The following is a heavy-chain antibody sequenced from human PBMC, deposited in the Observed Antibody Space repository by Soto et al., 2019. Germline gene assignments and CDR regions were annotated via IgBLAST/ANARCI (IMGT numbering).Heavy chain of an antibody. Sequence: PSETLSLTCAVSVDSISSSGFYWGWIRQPPGKGLEWIGSIYYSGSTYYNPSLKSRVTISVDTSKSQFSLKMRSVTAADTAVYYCARRQQWLAGYFDYWGQGTLVTVSS. D-gene: IGHD6-19*01. CDR1: VDSISSSGFY. CDR3: ARRQQWLAGYFDY. J-gene: IGHJ4*02. CDR2: IYYSGST. V-gene: IGHV4-39*01.